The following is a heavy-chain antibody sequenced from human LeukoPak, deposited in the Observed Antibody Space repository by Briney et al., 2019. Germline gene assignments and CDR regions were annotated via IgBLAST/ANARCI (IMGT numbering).Heavy chain of an antibody. V-gene: IGHV3-21*01. CDR1: GFTFSSYS. CDR2: ISSSSSCI. CDR3: ASRDCSSTSCQTYGMDV. D-gene: IGHD2-2*01. Sequence: GGSLRLSCAASGFTFSSYSMNWVRQAPGKGLEWVSSISSSSSCIYYADSVKGRFTISRDNAKNSLYLQMNSLRAEDTAVYYCASRDCSSTSCQTYGMDVWGQGTTVTVSS. J-gene: IGHJ6*02.